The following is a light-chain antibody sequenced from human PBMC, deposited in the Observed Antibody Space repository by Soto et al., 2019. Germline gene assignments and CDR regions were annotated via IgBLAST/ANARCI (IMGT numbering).Light chain of an antibody. J-gene: IGKJ4*01. CDR3: QQYNTYPLT. CDR2: KAS. V-gene: IGKV1-5*03. CDR1: QSISRW. Sequence: DIQMTQSPSTLSASVGDRATITCRASQSISRWLAWHQQKPGKAPKVLIYKASSLESGVPSRFSGSGSGTEFTLTISSLQPDDFAPYYCQQYNTYPLTFGGGTKVEIK.